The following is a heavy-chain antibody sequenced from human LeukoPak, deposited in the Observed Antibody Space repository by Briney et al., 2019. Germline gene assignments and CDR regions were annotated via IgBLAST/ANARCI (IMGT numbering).Heavy chain of an antibody. CDR1: GGSISSYY. J-gene: IGHJ3*02. CDR2: IYSSGST. CDR3: ASYSGIYSAFEI. Sequence: PSETLSLTCTVSGGSISSYYWSWIRQPAGKGLEWIGRIYSSGSTNYNPSLKSRVTMSVDTSKNHFSLTLNAVTAADTAVYHCASYSGIYSAFEIWSQGTLVTVSS. V-gene: IGHV4-4*07. D-gene: IGHD1-26*01.